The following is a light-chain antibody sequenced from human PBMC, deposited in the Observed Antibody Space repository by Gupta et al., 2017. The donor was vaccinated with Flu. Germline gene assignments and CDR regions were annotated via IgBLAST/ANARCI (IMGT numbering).Light chain of an antibody. CDR1: SSNIGSNT. J-gene: IGLJ1*01. Sequence: QSVLTQPPSASGTPGQRVTISCSGSSSNIGSNTVNWYQQLPGTAPKLLIYSNNQRASGVPDRFSGSKSGTSASLAISGLQSEDEADYYCAAWDDSLNGYVFGTGTKVTAL. CDR2: SNN. CDR3: AAWDDSLNGYV. V-gene: IGLV1-44*01.